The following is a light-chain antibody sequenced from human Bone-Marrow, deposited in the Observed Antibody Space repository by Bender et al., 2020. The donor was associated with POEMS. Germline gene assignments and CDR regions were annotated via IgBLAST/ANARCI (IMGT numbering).Light chain of an antibody. Sequence: QSALTQPASVSGSPGQSITMSCTGTSSDVGGYNYVSWYQHYPGKAPKLIIRDVISRPSGVSNRFSASKSGNTASLTISGLQADDEADYYCSSYTSSSSLVLFGGGTKLTVL. CDR3: SSYTSSSSLVL. CDR2: DVI. CDR1: SSDVGGYNY. V-gene: IGLV2-14*03. J-gene: IGLJ2*01.